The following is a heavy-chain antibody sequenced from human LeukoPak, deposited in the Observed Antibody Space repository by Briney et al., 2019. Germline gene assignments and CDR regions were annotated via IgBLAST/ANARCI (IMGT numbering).Heavy chain of an antibody. J-gene: IGHJ3*02. V-gene: IGHV4-38-2*01. D-gene: IGHD2-15*01. Sequence: SETLSLTCAVSGYSISSGYYWGWIRQPPGKGLEWIGSIHHTGSTYYNPSLKSRVTISVDTSKNQFSLKLSSVTAADTAVYYCARGSRTFGVVVVVATAGDAFDIWGQGTMVTVSS. CDR1: GYSISSGYY. CDR2: IHHTGST. CDR3: ARGSRTFGVVVVVATAGDAFDI.